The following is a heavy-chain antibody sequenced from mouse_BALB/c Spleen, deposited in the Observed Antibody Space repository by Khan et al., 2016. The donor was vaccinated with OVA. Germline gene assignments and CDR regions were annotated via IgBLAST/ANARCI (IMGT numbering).Heavy chain of an antibody. J-gene: IGHJ4*01. Sequence: EVELVESGGGLVQPGGSLKLSCAASGFTFSSYTMSWVRQTPDKRLEWVAFISYGGGSAYYPDTVKGRFTISRDNAKNTLYLQMSSLRSEDTAMYYCARPSTTGYDDVMDYWGQGTSVTVSA. D-gene: IGHD1-1*01. V-gene: IGHV5-12-2*01. CDR3: ARPSTTGYDDVMDY. CDR2: ISYGGGSA. CDR1: GFTFSSYT.